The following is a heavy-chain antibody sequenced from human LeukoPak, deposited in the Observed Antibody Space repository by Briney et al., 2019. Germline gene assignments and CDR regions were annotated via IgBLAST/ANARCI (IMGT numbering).Heavy chain of an antibody. J-gene: IGHJ6*04. CDR2: ISSSGSTI. CDR3: AELGITMIGGV. CDR1: GFTFSSYE. Sequence: GGSLRLSCTASGFTFSSYEVNWVRQAPGKGLEWVSYISSSGSTIYYADSVKGRFTISRDNAKNSLYLQMNSLRAGDTAVYYCAELGITMIGGVWGKGTTVTISS. V-gene: IGHV3-48*03. D-gene: IGHD3-10*02.